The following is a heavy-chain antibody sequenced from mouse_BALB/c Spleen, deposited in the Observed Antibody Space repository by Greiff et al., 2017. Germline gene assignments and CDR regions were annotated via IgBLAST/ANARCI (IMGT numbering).Heavy chain of an antibody. Sequence: VMLVESGPGLVAPSQSLSITCTASGFSLTSYGVHWVRQPPGKGLEWLGVIWAGGSTNYNSALMSRLSISKDNSKSQVFLKMNSLQTDDTAMYYCARDPYGYDGHAMDYWGQGTSVTVSS. CDR3: ARDPYGYDGHAMDY. D-gene: IGHD2-2*01. J-gene: IGHJ4*01. V-gene: IGHV2-9*02. CDR1: GFSLTSYG. CDR2: IWAGGST.